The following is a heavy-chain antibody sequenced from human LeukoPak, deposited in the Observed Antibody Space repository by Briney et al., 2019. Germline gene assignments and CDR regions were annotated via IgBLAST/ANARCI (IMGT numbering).Heavy chain of an antibody. D-gene: IGHD2-2*01. CDR3: ARGRRYCSSTSCYHPYYYMDV. J-gene: IGHJ6*03. Sequence: SETLSLTCAVYGGSFSGYYWSWIRQPPGKGLEWIGEINHSGSTNYNPSLESRVTISVDTSKNQFSLKPSSVTAADTAVYYCARGRRYCSSTSCYHPYYYMDVWGKGTTVTVSS. V-gene: IGHV4-34*01. CDR1: GGSFSGYY. CDR2: INHSGST.